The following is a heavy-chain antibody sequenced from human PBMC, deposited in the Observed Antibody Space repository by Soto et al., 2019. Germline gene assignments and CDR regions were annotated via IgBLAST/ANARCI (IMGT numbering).Heavy chain of an antibody. CDR2: TSAYNGNT. D-gene: IGHD1-7*01. CDR1: VYTFTSYG. J-gene: IGHJ6*02. V-gene: IGHV1-18*01. Sequence: GASVKVCCKASVYTFTSYGISWVRQATEQGLEWMGWTSAYNGNTNYAQKLQGRVTMTTDTSTSTAYMELRSLRSDDTAVYYCARGLGGTTVSYYYGMDVWGQGTTVTVSS. CDR3: ARGLGGTTVSYYYGMDV.